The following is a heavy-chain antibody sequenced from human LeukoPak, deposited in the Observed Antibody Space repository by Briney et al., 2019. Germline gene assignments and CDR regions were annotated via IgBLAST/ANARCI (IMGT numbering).Heavy chain of an antibody. Sequence: SETLSLTCTVSGGSLSSYYWSWVRQPAGKGLEWIGRIYTSGNTNYNPSLKSRVTMSVDTSKNQFSLKLSSVTAADTAVYYCARDTYYYGSGSFYFDYWGQGTLVTVSA. CDR1: GGSLSSYY. CDR3: ARDTYYYGSGSFYFDY. J-gene: IGHJ4*02. D-gene: IGHD3-10*01. CDR2: IYTSGNT. V-gene: IGHV4-4*07.